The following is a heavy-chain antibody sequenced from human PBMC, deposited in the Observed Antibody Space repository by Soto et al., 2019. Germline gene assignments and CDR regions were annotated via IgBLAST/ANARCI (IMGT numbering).Heavy chain of an antibody. D-gene: IGHD6-19*01. V-gene: IGHV3-74*01. CDR2: INSDGSST. CDR1: GFTFSSYW. J-gene: IGHJ5*02. Sequence: PGGSLRLSCAASGFTFSSYWMHWVRQAPGKGLVWVSRINSDGSSTSYADPVKGRFTISRDNAKNTLYLQMNSLRAEDTAVYYCASVSLPGIAVAGTWFDPWGQGTLVTVSS. CDR3: ASVSLPGIAVAGTWFDP.